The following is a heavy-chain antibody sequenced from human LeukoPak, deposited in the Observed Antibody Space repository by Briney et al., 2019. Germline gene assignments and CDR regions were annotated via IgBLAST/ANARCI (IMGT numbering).Heavy chain of an antibody. D-gene: IGHD6-19*01. CDR2: ISAYNGDT. Sequence: ASVKVSCKASGYTFTSYGISWVRQAPGQGLEWMGWISAYNGDTNYAQKLQGRVTMTTDTSTSTAYMELRSLRSDDTAVYYCARDTRWLDSYYFDYWGQGTLVTVSS. V-gene: IGHV1-18*01. J-gene: IGHJ4*02. CDR3: ARDTRWLDSYYFDY. CDR1: GYTFTSYG.